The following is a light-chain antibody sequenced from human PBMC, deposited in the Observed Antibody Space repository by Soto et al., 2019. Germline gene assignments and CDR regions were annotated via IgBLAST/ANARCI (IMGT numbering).Light chain of an antibody. Sequence: EIVLTQSPAALSVSPGERVTLSCRASQGIGSTLAWYQQKPGQTPRLLIYDSSTRAIGIPTRFSGSRSGTEFTLTISGLQSEDFAVYYCQRYNNWPLTFGGGTKVETK. J-gene: IGKJ4*01. CDR1: QGIGST. CDR3: QRYNNWPLT. V-gene: IGKV3-15*01. CDR2: DSS.